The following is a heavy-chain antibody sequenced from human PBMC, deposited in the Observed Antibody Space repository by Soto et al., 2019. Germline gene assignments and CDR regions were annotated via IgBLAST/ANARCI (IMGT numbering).Heavy chain of an antibody. Sequence: EVQLVESGGGLVQPGGSLRLSCAASGFTVSSNYMSWVRQAPGKGLEWVSVIYSGGSTYYADSVKGRFTISRDNSKNTLYLQMTGLRAEDTAVYYCASNNWNYFALDYWGQGTLVTVSS. D-gene: IGHD1-7*01. J-gene: IGHJ4*02. CDR2: IYSGGST. CDR1: GFTVSSNY. V-gene: IGHV3-66*01. CDR3: ASNNWNYFALDY.